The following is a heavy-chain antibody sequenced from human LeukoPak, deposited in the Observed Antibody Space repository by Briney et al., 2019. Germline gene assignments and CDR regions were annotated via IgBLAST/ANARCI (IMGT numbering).Heavy chain of an antibody. CDR2: IYYSGIT. CDR1: GASVSSGGYY. D-gene: IGHD3-10*01. CDR3: ARRGGSGRGFDF. J-gene: IGHJ4*02. V-gene: IGHV4-61*08. Sequence: PSETLSLTCTVSGASVSSGGYYWSWIRQPPGKGLEWIGYIYYSGITNFNPSLKSRVTISVDTSKHQFSLKVSSVTAADTAVYYCARRGGSGRGFDFWGQGTLVTVSS.